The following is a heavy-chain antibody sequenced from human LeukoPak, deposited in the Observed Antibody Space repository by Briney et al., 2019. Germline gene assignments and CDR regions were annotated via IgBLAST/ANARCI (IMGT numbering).Heavy chain of an antibody. CDR1: GGTFSSYA. CDR2: IIPMFGTA. J-gene: IGHJ6*03. CDR3: ARGYPLCGGDCYSNYYYYMDV. Sequence: SVKVSCKASGGTFSSYAISWVRQAPGQGLEWMGGIIPMFGTANYAQKFQGRVTITTDESTSTAYMELSSLRSEDTAVYYCARGYPLCGGDCYSNYYYYMDVWGKGTTVTVSS. D-gene: IGHD2-21*02. V-gene: IGHV1-69*05.